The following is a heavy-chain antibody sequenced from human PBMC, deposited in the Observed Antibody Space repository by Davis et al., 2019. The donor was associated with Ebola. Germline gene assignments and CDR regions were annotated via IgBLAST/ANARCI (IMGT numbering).Heavy chain of an antibody. CDR2: IYSGGGT. J-gene: IGHJ4*02. D-gene: IGHD3-9*01. V-gene: IGHV3-66*02. CDR1: GLTVSSNY. Sequence: GGSLRLSCAASGLTVSSNYMSWIRQAPGKGLEWVSIIYSGGGTVYADSVKSRFTISRDNSKNTLYLQMNSLRAEDTAVYYCAKGDILGLWGQGTLVTVSS. CDR3: AKGDILGL.